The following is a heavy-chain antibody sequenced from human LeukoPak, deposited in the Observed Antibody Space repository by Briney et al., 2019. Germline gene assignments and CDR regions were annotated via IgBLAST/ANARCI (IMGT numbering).Heavy chain of an antibody. V-gene: IGHV4-30-4*01. D-gene: IGHD3-3*01. Sequence: PSETLSLTCTVSGGSISSGDYYWTWIRQSPGKGLEWIGYIYYSGSTSYNPSLQSRVTISIDTSKNQFSLKLSSVTAADAAVYYCARDNDFWSGYYSFDFWGRGTLVTVSS. CDR1: GGSISSGDYY. J-gene: IGHJ4*02. CDR3: ARDNDFWSGYYSFDF. CDR2: IYYSGST.